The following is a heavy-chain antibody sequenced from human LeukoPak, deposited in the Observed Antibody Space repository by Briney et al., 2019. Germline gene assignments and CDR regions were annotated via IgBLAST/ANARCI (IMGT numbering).Heavy chain of an antibody. CDR2: IYSGGST. CDR3: SRDRGIGYPSSWRGGLYNFDY. CDR1: GLTVSSNC. J-gene: IGHJ4*02. V-gene: IGHV3-53*01. D-gene: IGHD6-13*01. Sequence: GGSLRLSCAASGLTVSSNCMSWVRQAPGKGLEWVSLIYSGGSTYYTDSVKGRFTISRDNSKNTLYLQMNSLKIEDTAVYYCSRDRGIGYPSSWRGGLYNFDYWGQGTLVTVSS.